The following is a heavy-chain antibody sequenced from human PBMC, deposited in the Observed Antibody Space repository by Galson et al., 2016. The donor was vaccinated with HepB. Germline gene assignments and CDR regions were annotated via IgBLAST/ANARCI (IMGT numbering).Heavy chain of an antibody. CDR3: AKEGTIFGVVPYGMDV. CDR1: RFTFSSYA. V-gene: IGHV3-23*01. D-gene: IGHD3-3*01. Sequence: SLRLSCAASRFTFSSYAMSWVRQAPGKGLEWVSVISGSGGSTYYADSVKGRFTISRDNSKNTLYLQMNSLRAEDTAVYYCAKEGTIFGVVPYGMDVWGQGTEVIVSS. J-gene: IGHJ6*02. CDR2: ISGSGGST.